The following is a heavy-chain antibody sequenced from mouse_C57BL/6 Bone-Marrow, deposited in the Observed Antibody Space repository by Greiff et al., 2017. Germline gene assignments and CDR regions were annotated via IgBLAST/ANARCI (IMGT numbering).Heavy chain of an antibody. CDR1: GYSITSGYD. Sequence: EVKVVESGPGMVKPSQSLSLTCTVTGYSITSGYDWHWIRHFPGNKLEWMGYISYSGSTNYNPSLKSRISITHDTSKNHFFLKLNSVTTEDTATYYCARDFGNYVWFAYWGQGTLVTVSA. V-gene: IGHV3-1*01. D-gene: IGHD2-1*01. J-gene: IGHJ3*01. CDR3: ARDFGNYVWFAY. CDR2: ISYSGST.